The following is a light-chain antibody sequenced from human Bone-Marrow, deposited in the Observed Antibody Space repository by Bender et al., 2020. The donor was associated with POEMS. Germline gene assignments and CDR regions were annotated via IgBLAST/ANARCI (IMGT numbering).Light chain of an antibody. J-gene: IGLJ1*01. Sequence: QSALTQPASVSGSPGQSITISCTGTSGDILSYNFVSWYQQHPGKVPILMIYEDTKWPSGVSSRFSGSKSGNTASLTISGLQAEDEADYYCFSYTGNSWVFGTGTQVTVL. CDR2: EDT. V-gene: IGLV2-23*01. CDR1: SGDILSYNF. CDR3: FSYTGNSWV.